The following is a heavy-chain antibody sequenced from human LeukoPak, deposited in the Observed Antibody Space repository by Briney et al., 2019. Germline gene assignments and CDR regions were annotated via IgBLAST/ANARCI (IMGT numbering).Heavy chain of an antibody. D-gene: IGHD3-22*01. V-gene: IGHV3-74*01. CDR2: INSDGSST. J-gene: IGHJ4*02. CDR1: GFTFSSYW. CDR3: ASNDYYDSSGPNDY. Sequence: PGGSLRLSCAASGFTFSSYWMQWVRQAPGKGLVWVSRINSDGSSTSYADSVKGRFTISRDNAKNTLYLQMNSLRAEDTAVYYCASNDYYDSSGPNDYWGQGTLVTVSS.